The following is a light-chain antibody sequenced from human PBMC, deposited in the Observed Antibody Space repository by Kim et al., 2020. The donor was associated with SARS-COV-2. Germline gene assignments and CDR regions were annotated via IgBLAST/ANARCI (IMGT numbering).Light chain of an antibody. CDR1: QSVGSN. Sequence: ETVMTQSPATLSVSPGERATLSCRASQSVGSNLAWYQQKPGQAPRLLIYGASTRATGIPARFSGSGSGTEFTLTISNLQSEDFAVYYCHQYNSWPPYTFGQGTKLEI. J-gene: IGKJ2*01. CDR2: GAS. V-gene: IGKV3-15*01. CDR3: HQYNSWPPYT.